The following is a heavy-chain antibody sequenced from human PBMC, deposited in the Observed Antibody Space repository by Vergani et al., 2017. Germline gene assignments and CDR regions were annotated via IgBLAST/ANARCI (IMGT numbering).Heavy chain of an antibody. CDR1: GGSISSGGYY. V-gene: IGHV4-31*01. CDR3: ARGDIAVAAFDY. D-gene: IGHD6-19*01. CDR2: IYYSGST. J-gene: IGHJ4*02. Sequence: QVQLQESGPGLVKPSQTLSLPCTVSGGSISSGGYYWSWIRQHPGKGLEWIGYIYYSGSTYYNPSLKSLVTISVETSKNQFSLKLSSVTAADTAVYYCARGDIAVAAFDYWGQGTLVTVSS.